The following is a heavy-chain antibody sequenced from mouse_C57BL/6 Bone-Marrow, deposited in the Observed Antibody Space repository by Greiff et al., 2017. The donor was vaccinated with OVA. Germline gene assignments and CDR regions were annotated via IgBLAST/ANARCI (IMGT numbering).Heavy chain of an antibody. J-gene: IGHJ3*01. V-gene: IGHV1-81*01. CDR3: ARRYWFAY. CDR1: GYTFTSYG. CDR2: IYPRSGNT. Sequence: QVQLQQSGAELARPGASVKLSCKASGYTFTSYGISWVKQRTGQDLEWIGEIYPRSGNTYYNEKFKGKATLTADKSSSTAYMELRSLTSEDSAVYFCARRYWFAYWGQGTLVTVSA.